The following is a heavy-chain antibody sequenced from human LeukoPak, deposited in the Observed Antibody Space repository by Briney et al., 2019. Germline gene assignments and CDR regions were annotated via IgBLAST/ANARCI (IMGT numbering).Heavy chain of an antibody. J-gene: IGHJ4*02. CDR1: GGTFSSYA. CDR2: IIPIFGTA. V-gene: IGHV1-69*05. CDR3: ARRRGSSGLIFDY. Sequence: SVKVSCKASGGTFSSYAISWVRQAPGQGLEWMGGIIPIFGTANYAQKFQGRVTITTDESTSTAYMELSSLRSEDTAVYYCARRRGSSGLIFDYWGQGTLVTVSS. D-gene: IGHD6-19*01.